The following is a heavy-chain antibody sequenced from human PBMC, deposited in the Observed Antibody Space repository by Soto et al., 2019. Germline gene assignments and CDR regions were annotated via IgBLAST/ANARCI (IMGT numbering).Heavy chain of an antibody. Sequence: GGSLRLSCAASGFTFSNSWMHWVRQAPGKGLVWVSYINSDGSTTTYADSVKGRFTISRDNAKNTVYLQITSLTAEDTAVYYCARDRSSTTDYCGQGTLVTVSS. CDR2: INSDGSTT. J-gene: IGHJ4*02. V-gene: IGHV3-74*01. CDR3: ARDRSSTTDY. D-gene: IGHD1-26*01. CDR1: GFTFSNSW.